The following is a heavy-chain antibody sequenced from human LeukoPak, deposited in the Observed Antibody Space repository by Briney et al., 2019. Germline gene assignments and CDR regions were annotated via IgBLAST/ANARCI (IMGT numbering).Heavy chain of an antibody. Sequence: ASVKVSCKASGYTFTSYDINWVRQATGQGLEWMGWMNPNSGNTGYAQKFQGRVTMTRNTSISTAYMELSSLRSEDTAVYYCAREGRGSDSYYYGMDVWGQGTTVTVSS. J-gene: IGHJ6*02. CDR3: AREGRGSDSYYYGMDV. CDR1: GYTFTSYD. V-gene: IGHV1-8*01. D-gene: IGHD3-16*01. CDR2: MNPNSGNT.